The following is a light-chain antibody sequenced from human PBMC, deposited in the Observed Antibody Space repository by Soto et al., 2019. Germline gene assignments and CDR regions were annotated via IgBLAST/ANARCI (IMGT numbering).Light chain of an antibody. CDR2: DVS. V-gene: IGLV2-11*01. J-gene: IGLJ3*02. Sequence: QSVLTQPRSVSGSPGQSVTISCTGTSGDVGGYNYVSWYQQHPGKAPQLMIYDVSKRPSGVPDRFSGSKSGNTASLTISGLQADDESDYYCCSFAGSSTWVFGGGTKLTVL. CDR1: SGDVGGYNY. CDR3: CSFAGSSTWV.